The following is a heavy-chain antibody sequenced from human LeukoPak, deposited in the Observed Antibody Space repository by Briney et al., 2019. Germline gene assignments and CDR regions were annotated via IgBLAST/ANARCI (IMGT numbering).Heavy chain of an antibody. CDR2: ISYDGINT. Sequence: PGGSLRLSCAASGFTFDDYAMHWVRQAPGKGLEWVAVISYDGINTHYADSVKGRFTISKDNSKNTLYLQLNTLRPEDTAVYYCANDDARGFGEPSPYDYRGQGTRVIVSS. D-gene: IGHD3-10*01. CDR1: GFTFDDYA. CDR3: ANDDARGFGEPSPYDY. V-gene: IGHV3-30*18. J-gene: IGHJ4*02.